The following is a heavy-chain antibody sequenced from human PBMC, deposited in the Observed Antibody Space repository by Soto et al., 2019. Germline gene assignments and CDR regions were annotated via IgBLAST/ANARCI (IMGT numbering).Heavy chain of an antibody. Sequence: EVQLVESGGGLVQPGGSLRLSCAASGFTVSSNYMSWVRQAPGKGLEWVSVIYSGGSTYYADSVKGRFTISRDNSKNTLYLKMSSLRAEDTAVYYCARDMVRGLYPEYFQHWGQGTLVTVSS. D-gene: IGHD3-10*01. CDR3: ARDMVRGLYPEYFQH. CDR1: GFTVSSNY. CDR2: IYSGGST. J-gene: IGHJ1*01. V-gene: IGHV3-66*01.